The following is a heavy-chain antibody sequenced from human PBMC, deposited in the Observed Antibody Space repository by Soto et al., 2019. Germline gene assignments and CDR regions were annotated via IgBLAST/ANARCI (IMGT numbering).Heavy chain of an antibody. V-gene: IGHV4-59*01. CDR1: GGSLSSYY. CDR3: AKGSKGVLTCYYDAFDI. D-gene: IGHD3-9*01. CDR2: IDYSESN. J-gene: IGHJ3*02. Sequence: SETLSLTCTVAGGSLSSYYWRWIRQPPGKRLKCSGYIDYSESNNYNPPIKILFTISVDTSKNQFSLKLSCVTAADTAVYYCAKGSKGVLTCYYDAFDIWGQGTMVTVS.